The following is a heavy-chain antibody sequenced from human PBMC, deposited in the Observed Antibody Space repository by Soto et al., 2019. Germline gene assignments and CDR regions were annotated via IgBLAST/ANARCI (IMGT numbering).Heavy chain of an antibody. CDR1: GYTFTGYY. V-gene: IGHV1-2*04. D-gene: IGHD3-10*01. Sequence: WASVKVSCKASGYTFTGYYMHWVRQAPGQGLEWMGWINPNSGGTNYAQKFQGWVTMTRDTSISTAYMELSRLRSDDTAVYYCAREVFRGSSLPYGMDVWGQGTTVTVSS. CDR2: INPNSGGT. J-gene: IGHJ6*02. CDR3: AREVFRGSSLPYGMDV.